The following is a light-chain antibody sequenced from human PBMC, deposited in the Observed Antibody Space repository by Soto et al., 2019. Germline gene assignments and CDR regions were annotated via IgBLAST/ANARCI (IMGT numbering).Light chain of an antibody. CDR3: QSYDSSLSGVV. V-gene: IGLV1-40*01. CDR1: SSSVGAGYD. Sequence: QAVVTQPPSVSGAPGQRVTISCTGSSSSVGAGYDVHWYQQLPGTAPKLLIYGNNNRPSGVPDRFSGSKSGTSASLAITGLQAEDEADYYCQSYDSSLSGVVFGGGTKLTVL. CDR2: GNN. J-gene: IGLJ2*01.